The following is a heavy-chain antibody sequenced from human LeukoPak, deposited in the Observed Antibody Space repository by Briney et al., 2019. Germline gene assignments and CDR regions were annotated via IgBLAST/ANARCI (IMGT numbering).Heavy chain of an antibody. D-gene: IGHD2-2*01. J-gene: IGHJ4*02. CDR1: GFTFSTYG. CDR3: AKGPLRGTAAAIDY. CDR2: ISYDGRNI. Sequence: GGSLRLSCAASGFTFSTYGMHWVRQAPGKGLEWVAVISYDGRNIHYPDSVKGRFTISRDISTDTLWLQMDSLRTEDTAVYYCAKGPLRGTAAAIDYWGQGTLVTVSS. V-gene: IGHV3-30*18.